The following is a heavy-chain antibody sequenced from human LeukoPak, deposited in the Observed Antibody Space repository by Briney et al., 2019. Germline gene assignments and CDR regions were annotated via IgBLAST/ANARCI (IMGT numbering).Heavy chain of an antibody. CDR2: ISSDGSKT. D-gene: IGHD3-10*01. J-gene: IGHJ4*02. CDR3: ARDSTYWYDSGSSGPHYFDY. CDR1: GFIFSNYA. Sequence: GGSLRLSCAASGFIFSNYAMHWVRQAPGKGLEWVALISSDGSKTYHADSVKGRFSISRDNSKNTLYLQLNSLRAEDTCEYYCARDSTYWYDSGSSGPHYFDYWGQGTLVTVSS. V-gene: IGHV3-30*01.